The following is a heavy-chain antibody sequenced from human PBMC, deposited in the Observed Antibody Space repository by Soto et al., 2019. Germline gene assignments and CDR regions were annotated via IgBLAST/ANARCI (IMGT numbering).Heavy chain of an antibody. CDR3: ARSREFDY. CDR2: IFPSGTT. J-gene: IGHJ4*02. V-gene: IGHV4-30-2*01. CDR1: GGSLSGATYS. Sequence: SETLSLTCGVSGGSLSGATYSWNWIRQPPGKGLEWIGYIFPSGTTYYNPSLKSRATISIDVSKNQFSLSLRSLTAADTAVYYCARSREFDYWSQGTLVTVSS.